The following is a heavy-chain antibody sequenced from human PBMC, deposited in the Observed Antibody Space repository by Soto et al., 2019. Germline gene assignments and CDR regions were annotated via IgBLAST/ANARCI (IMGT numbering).Heavy chain of an antibody. CDR1: GYTFTSYG. CDR3: ARDYVEWLLYYGMDV. J-gene: IGHJ6*02. V-gene: IGHV1-18*01. CDR2: ISAYNGNT. D-gene: IGHD3-3*01. Sequence: ASVKVSCKASGYTFTSYGISWVRQAPGQGLEWMGWISAYNGNTNYAQKLQGRVTMTTDTSTSTAYMELRSLRSDDTAVYYCARDYVEWLLYYGMDVWGQGTTVTVSS.